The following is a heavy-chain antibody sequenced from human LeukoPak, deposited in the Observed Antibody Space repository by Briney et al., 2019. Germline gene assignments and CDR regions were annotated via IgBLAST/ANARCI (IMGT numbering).Heavy chain of an antibody. CDR3: ARAWLRRKYYYYMDV. V-gene: IGHV1-18*01. J-gene: IGHJ6*03. Sequence: GASVKVSCKPSGYTFRLYGINWVRQAPGEGLEWMGWISGYNGHANYAQKFQGRVTLTTDASTNTAYMELRRLRSDDTAVYYCARAWLRRKYYYYMDVWGKGTTVTVSS. CDR1: GYTFRLYG. CDR2: ISGYNGHA. D-gene: IGHD5-12*01.